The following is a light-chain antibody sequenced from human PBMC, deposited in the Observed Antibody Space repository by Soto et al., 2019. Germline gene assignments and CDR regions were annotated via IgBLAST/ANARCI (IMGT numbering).Light chain of an antibody. V-gene: IGKV1-9*01. J-gene: IGKJ5*01. Sequence: DIQLTQSPSFLSASVGDRVTIACRASQDTTTYLAWYQQKPGRAPKLLISTASTLQSGVPSRFSGSGSGTEFTLTISSLQPEDFATYYCQQFTTYPSTFGQGTRLDIK. CDR1: QDTTTY. CDR2: TAS. CDR3: QQFTTYPST.